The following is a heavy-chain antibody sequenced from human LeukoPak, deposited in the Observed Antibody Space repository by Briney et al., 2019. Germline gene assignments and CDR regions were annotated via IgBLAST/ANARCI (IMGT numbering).Heavy chain of an antibody. J-gene: IGHJ4*02. CDR2: IYYSGTT. CDR3: ARGVYIAAAQYGY. Sequence: SSETLSLTCTVSGGSISSHYWSWIRQPPGKGLEWIGYIYYSGTTNYNPSLKSRVTISVDTSKNQFSLKLSSVTAADTAVYYCARGVYIAAAQYGYWGQGTLVTVSS. V-gene: IGHV4-59*11. D-gene: IGHD6-13*01. CDR1: GGSISSHY.